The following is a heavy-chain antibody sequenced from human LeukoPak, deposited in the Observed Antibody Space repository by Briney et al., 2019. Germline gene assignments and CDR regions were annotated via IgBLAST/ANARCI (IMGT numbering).Heavy chain of an antibody. CDR2: IYYSGST. Sequence: SETLSLTCTVSGGSISSSSYYWGWIRQPPGKGLEWIGSIYYSGSTYYNPSLKSRVTISVDTSKNQFSLKLSSVTAADTAVYYCAITRTGATPFDYWGQGTLVTVSS. J-gene: IGHJ4*02. V-gene: IGHV4-39*01. CDR3: AITRTGATPFDY. CDR1: GGSISSSSYY. D-gene: IGHD1-26*01.